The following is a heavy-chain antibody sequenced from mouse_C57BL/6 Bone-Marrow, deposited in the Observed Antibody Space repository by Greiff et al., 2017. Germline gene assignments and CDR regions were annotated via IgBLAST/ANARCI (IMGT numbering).Heavy chain of an antibody. J-gene: IGHJ3*01. Sequence: VQLQQSGAELARPGASVKLSCKASGYTFTSYGISWVKQRTGQGLEWIGEIYPRSGNTYYNEKVKGKATLTADKSSSTAYMELRSLTSEDSAVYFCASDYYGSSRFAYWGQGTLVTVSA. CDR2: IYPRSGNT. CDR1: GYTFTSYG. CDR3: ASDYYGSSRFAY. D-gene: IGHD1-1*01. V-gene: IGHV1-81*01.